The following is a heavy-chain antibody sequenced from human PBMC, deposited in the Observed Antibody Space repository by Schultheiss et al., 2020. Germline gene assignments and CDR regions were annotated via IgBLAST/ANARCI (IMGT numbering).Heavy chain of an antibody. V-gene: IGHV4-59*12. D-gene: IGHD1-26*01. Sequence: SQTLSLTCTVSGGSISSYYWSWIRQPPGKGLEWIGYIYYSGSTNYNPSLKSRVTISVDTSKNQFSLQLNSVTPEDTAVYYCARFGYSGSYPYYYYGMDVWGQGTTGTV. CDR2: IYYSGST. CDR1: GGSISSYY. CDR3: ARFGYSGSYPYYYYGMDV. J-gene: IGHJ6*02.